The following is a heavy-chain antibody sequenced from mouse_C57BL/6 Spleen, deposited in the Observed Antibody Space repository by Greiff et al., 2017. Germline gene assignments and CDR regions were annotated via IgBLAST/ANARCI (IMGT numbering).Heavy chain of an antibody. V-gene: IGHV3-6*01. D-gene: IGHD2-4*01. J-gene: IGHJ4*01. Sequence: EVKLEESGPGLVKPSQSLSLTCSVTGYSITSGYYWNWIRQFPGNKLEWMGYISYDGSNNYNPSLKNRISITRDTSKNQFFLKLNSVTTEDTATYYCARDDYDKYYAMDYWGQGTSVTVSS. CDR1: GYSITSGYY. CDR2: ISYDGSN. CDR3: ARDDYDKYYAMDY.